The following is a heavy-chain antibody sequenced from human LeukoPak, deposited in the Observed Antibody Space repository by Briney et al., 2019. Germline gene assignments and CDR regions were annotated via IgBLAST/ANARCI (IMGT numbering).Heavy chain of an antibody. CDR2: INPNSGGT. V-gene: IGHV1-2*02. Sequence: ASVKVSCKASGYTFTGYYMHWVRQAPGQGLEWMGWINPNSGGTNYAQKFQGRVTMTRDTSISTAYMELSRLRSDDTAVYYCARDLGSGSYYSFGGNWFDPWGQGTLVTVSS. CDR1: GYTFTGYY. D-gene: IGHD3-10*01. J-gene: IGHJ5*02. CDR3: ARDLGSGSYYSFGGNWFDP.